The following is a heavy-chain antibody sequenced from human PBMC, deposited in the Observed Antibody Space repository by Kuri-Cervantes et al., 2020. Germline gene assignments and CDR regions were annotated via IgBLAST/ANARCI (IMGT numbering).Heavy chain of an antibody. CDR2: IIPIFGTA. CDR1: GGTFSSYA. D-gene: IGHD1-26*01. Sequence: SVKVSCKASGGTFSSYAISWVRQAPGQGLEWMGGIIPIFGTAIYAQKFQGRVTMTEDTSTDTAYMELSSLRSEDTAVYYCATETEGQWELLCWGQGALVTVSS. CDR3: ATETEGQWELLC. J-gene: IGHJ4*02. V-gene: IGHV1-69*06.